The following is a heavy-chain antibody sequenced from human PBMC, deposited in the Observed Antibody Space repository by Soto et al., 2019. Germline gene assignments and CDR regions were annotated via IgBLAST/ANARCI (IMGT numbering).Heavy chain of an antibody. D-gene: IGHD3-22*01. J-gene: IGHJ2*01. CDR1: GFTFSSYS. V-gene: IGHV3-48*02. Sequence: EVQLVESGGGLVQPGVSLRLSCAASGFTFSSYSMNWVRQAPGKGLEWVSYISSSSSTIYYADSVKGRFTISRDNAKNSLYLQMNSLRDEDKAVYYCERRITMIVVAHWYFDLWGRGTLVTVSS. CDR3: ERRITMIVVAHWYFDL. CDR2: ISSSSSTI.